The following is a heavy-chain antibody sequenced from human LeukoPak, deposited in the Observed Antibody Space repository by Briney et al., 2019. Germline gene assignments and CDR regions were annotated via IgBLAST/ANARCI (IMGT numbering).Heavy chain of an antibody. V-gene: IGHV3-49*04. CDR1: GFTFGDYA. Sequence: GGSLRLSCTASGFTFGDYAMSWVRQAPGKGLEWVGFIRSKAYGGTTEYAASVKGRFTISRDDSKSIAYLQMNSLNTEDTAVYYCTRDFTVTMVRLYGMDVWGKGTAVTVSS. CDR3: TRDFTVTMVRLYGMDV. J-gene: IGHJ6*04. D-gene: IGHD3-10*01. CDR2: IRSKAYGGTT.